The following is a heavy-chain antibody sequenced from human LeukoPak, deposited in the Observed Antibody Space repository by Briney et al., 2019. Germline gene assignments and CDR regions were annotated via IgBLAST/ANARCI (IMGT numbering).Heavy chain of an antibody. V-gene: IGHV4-59*08. CDR1: GGSISSYY. CDR3: ARMHDYGDFYYYYYYGMDV. J-gene: IGHJ6*02. Sequence: PSETLSLTCTVSGGSISSYYWSWIRQPPGKGLEGIGYIYYSGSTNYNPSLKSRVTISVDTSKNQFSLKLSSVTAADTAVYYCARMHDYGDFYYYYYYGMDVWGQGTTVTVSS. D-gene: IGHD4-17*01. CDR2: IYYSGST.